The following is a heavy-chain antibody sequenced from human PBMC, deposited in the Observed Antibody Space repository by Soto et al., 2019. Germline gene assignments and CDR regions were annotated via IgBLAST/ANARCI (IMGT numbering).Heavy chain of an antibody. CDR2: ISGSGDKT. J-gene: IGHJ4*02. Sequence: PGGSLRLSCAASGFTYSDSAMSWARQAPGEGLEWVSSISGSGDKTYYADSVKGRFTISRDNTNSRLFLQMNSLRAEDTAVYYCAKSVSGRRTYYFDYWGQGPRSPSPQ. V-gene: IGHV3-23*01. CDR3: AKSVSGRRTYYFDY. CDR1: GFTYSDSA.